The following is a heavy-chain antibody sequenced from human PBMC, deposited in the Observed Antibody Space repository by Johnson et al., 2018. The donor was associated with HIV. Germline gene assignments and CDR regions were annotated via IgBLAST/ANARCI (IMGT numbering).Heavy chain of an antibody. V-gene: IGHV3-30*03. Sequence: GRFTISRDNSKNTLYLQMNSLRAEDTAVYYCASYYYGSGSYYVFGSRDAFDIWGQGTMVTVSS. J-gene: IGHJ3*02. CDR3: ASYYYGSGSYYVFGSRDAFDI. D-gene: IGHD3-10*01.